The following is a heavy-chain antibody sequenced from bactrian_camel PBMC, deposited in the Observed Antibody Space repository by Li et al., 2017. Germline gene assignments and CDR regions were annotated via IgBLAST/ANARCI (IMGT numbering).Heavy chain of an antibody. J-gene: IGHJ4*01. D-gene: IGHD7*01. Sequence: VQLVESGGGLVQPGGSLRLSCSASGFTFSRYGMVWVRQAPGKGLEWVSAINSGGGATYYANSVKGRFTISRDNAKNTLYLQMNNLKSEDTALYYCALGIRWLDDVGGQGTQVTVS. CDR2: INSGGGAT. CDR1: GFTFSRYG. CDR3: ALGIRWLDDV. V-gene: IGHV3S40*01.